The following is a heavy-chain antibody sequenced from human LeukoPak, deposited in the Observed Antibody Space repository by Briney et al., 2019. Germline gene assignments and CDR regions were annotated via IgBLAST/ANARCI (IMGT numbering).Heavy chain of an antibody. J-gene: IGHJ4*02. V-gene: IGHV4-39*01. Sequence: SETLSLTCTVSGGSISSSTYFWGWIRQPPGKGLEWIGSIYSSGSTYYNPSLKSRVTISVDTSKNQFSLKLNSVTAADTAVYYCARQWAYWGQGTLVTVSS. CDR3: ARQWAY. CDR1: GGSISSSTYF. CDR2: IYSSGST.